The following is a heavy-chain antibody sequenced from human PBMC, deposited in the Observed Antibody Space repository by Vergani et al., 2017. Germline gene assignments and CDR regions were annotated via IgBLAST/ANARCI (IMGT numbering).Heavy chain of an antibody. D-gene: IGHD6-25*01. V-gene: IGHV4-31*11. CDR2: IFYRGTT. CDR3: ARVDTQVPATSHFYYMDV. Sequence: QLQLQESGPGLVKPSQTLSLTCAVSGGSISSGDHCWTWIRQRPGKGLEWIGYIFYRGTTYDNPSLRSRLTISVDTSQNQFSLKLRSVTAADTAVYYCARVDTQVPATSHFYYMDVWGKGTTVVVSS. J-gene: IGHJ6*03. CDR1: GGSISSGDHC.